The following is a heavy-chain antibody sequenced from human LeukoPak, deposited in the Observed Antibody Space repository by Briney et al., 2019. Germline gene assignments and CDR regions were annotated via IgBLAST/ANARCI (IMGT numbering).Heavy chain of an antibody. D-gene: IGHD2-21*01. CDR2: IHTSGSP. V-gene: IGHV4-4*07. CDR3: ARQRLDGDILGFDW. Sequence: SETLSLTCNVSGASISGHYWSWIRHPAGKTLEWIGRIHTSGSPIYNPSLSSRVTMSVDTSKGQFSLTMNSLTAADPAIYYCARQRLDGDILGFDWWGQGTLVTVSS. J-gene: IGHJ4*02. CDR1: GASISGHY.